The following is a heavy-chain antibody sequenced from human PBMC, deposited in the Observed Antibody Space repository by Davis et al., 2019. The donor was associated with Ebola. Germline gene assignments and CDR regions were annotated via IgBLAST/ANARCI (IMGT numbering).Heavy chain of an antibody. Sequence: GESLKISCSASGFTFSSYAMHWVRQAPGKGLEYVSAISSNGGSTYYADSVKGRFTISRDNSKNTLYLQMSSLRAEDTAVYYCVKDGTTGYYDFWSGYPQYWGQGTLVTVSS. CDR2: ISSNGGST. J-gene: IGHJ4*02. D-gene: IGHD3-3*01. V-gene: IGHV3-64D*06. CDR3: VKDGTTGYYDFWSGYPQY. CDR1: GFTFSSYA.